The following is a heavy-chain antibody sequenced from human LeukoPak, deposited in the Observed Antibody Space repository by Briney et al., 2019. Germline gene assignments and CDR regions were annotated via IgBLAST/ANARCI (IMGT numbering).Heavy chain of an antibody. Sequence: GRSLRLSCAASGFTFSSYGMHWVRQAPGKGLEWVAVIWYDGSNKYYADSVKGRFTISRDNSKNTLYLQMNSLRAGDTAVYYCAKVPSIAARLWFDPWGQGTLVTVSS. CDR2: IWYDGSNK. CDR1: GFTFSSYG. V-gene: IGHV3-33*06. CDR3: AKVPSIAARLWFDP. J-gene: IGHJ5*02. D-gene: IGHD6-6*01.